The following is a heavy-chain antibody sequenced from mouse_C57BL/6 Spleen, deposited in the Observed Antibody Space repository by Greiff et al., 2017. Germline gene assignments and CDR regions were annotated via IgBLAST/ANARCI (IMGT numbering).Heavy chain of an antibody. CDR3: ARSNHYDYDGGVAY. CDR2: IHPNSGST. Sequence: QVQLQQPGAELVKPGASVKLSCKASGYTFTSSWMHWVKQRPGQGLEWIGMIHPNSGSTNYNEKFKSKATLTVDKSSSTAYMQLSSLTSEDSAVYYCARSNHYDYDGGVAYWGQGTLVTVSA. D-gene: IGHD2-4*01. CDR1: GYTFTSSW. V-gene: IGHV1-64*01. J-gene: IGHJ3*01.